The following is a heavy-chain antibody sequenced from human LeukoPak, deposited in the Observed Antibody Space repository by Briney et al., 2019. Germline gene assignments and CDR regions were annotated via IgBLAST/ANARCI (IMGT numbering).Heavy chain of an antibody. D-gene: IGHD2-15*01. CDR3: ARETCSGGSCFQFDF. CDR1: GDSISNYY. CDR2: IYYSGST. Sequence: SETLSLTCTVSGDSISNYYWSWIRQSPGKGLEWIGYIYYSGSTNYNPSLKSRVTISVDTSKNQFSPKLSSVTAADTAVYYCARETCSGGSCFQFDFRGQGTLVTVSS. J-gene: IGHJ4*02. V-gene: IGHV4-59*01.